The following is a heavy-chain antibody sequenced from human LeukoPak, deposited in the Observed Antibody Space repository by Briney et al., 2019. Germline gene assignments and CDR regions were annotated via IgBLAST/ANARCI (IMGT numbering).Heavy chain of an antibody. CDR3: ARVGIRELLPYFDY. J-gene: IGHJ4*02. CDR1: GFTFSSYA. V-gene: IGHV3-30*07. D-gene: IGHD1-26*01. Sequence: PGGSLRLSCAASGFTFSSYAMHWVRQAPGKGLEWVAVISYDGSNKYYADSVKGRFTISRDNSKNTLYLQMNSLRAEDTAVYYCARVGIRELLPYFDYWGQGTLVTVSS. CDR2: ISYDGSNK.